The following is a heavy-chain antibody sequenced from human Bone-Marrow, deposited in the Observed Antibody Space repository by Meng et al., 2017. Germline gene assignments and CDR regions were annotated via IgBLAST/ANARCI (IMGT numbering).Heavy chain of an antibody. Sequence: EVQRVDSGGGFVEPGESLRLSCAASGFTFSNAWLTWVRQAPGKGLEWIGRMNSTVDGATVDYAAAVKGRFFISRDESENTFYLQMNSLKTEDTAVYYCSGHVDYWGHGTLVTVS. CDR2: MNSTVDGATV. V-gene: IGHV3-15*01. J-gene: IGHJ4*01. CDR3: SGHVDY. CDR1: GFTFSNAW.